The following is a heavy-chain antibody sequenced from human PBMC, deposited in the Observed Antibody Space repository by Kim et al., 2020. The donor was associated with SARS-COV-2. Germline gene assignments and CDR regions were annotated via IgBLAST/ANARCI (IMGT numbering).Heavy chain of an antibody. CDR3: AGIVATNFDY. J-gene: IGHJ4*02. CDR1: GGSISSYY. D-gene: IGHD5-12*01. Sequence: SETLSLTCTVSGGSISSYYWSWIRQPPGKGLEWIGYIYYSGSTNYNPSLKSRVTISVDTSKNQFSLKLSSVTAADTAVYYCAGIVATNFDYWGQGTLVTVSS. CDR2: IYYSGST. V-gene: IGHV4-59*01.